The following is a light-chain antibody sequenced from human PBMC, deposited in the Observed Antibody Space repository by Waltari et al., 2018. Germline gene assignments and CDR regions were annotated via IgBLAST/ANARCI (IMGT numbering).Light chain of an antibody. V-gene: IGKV1-16*01. CDR2: SAS. CDR3: QHYNSFPLT. J-gene: IGKJ4*01. CDR1: QDINLY. Sequence: DIQMTQSPSSLFASVGDSVIITCRASQDINLYLAWFQQRPGKAPKSLIYSASILLSGVPSRFSGSGSGTEFTLTISDLQPEDFATYYCQHYNSFPLTFGGGTKVEIK.